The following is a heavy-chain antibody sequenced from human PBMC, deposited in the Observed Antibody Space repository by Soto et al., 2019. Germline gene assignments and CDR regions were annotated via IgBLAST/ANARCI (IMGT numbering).Heavy chain of an antibody. CDR2: IWYDGSNK. CDR3: ARVRVPAFQWWFDP. Sequence: QVQLVESGGGVVQPGRSLRLSCAASGFTFSSYGMHWVRQAPGKGLEWVAVIWYDGSNKYYADSVKGRFTISRDNSKNTLYLQMNSLRAEDTAVYYCARVRVPAFQWWFDPWGQGTLVTVSS. CDR1: GFTFSSYG. V-gene: IGHV3-33*01. D-gene: IGHD2-2*01. J-gene: IGHJ5*02.